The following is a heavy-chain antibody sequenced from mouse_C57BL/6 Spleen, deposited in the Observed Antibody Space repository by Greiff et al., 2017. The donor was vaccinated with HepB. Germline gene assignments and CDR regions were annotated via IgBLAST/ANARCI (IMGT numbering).Heavy chain of an antibody. CDR3: ARRGFTTVVPDY. CDR1: GYTFTSYW. CDR2: IHPNSGST. V-gene: IGHV1-64*01. D-gene: IGHD1-1*01. J-gene: IGHJ2*01. Sequence: QVQLQQPGAELVKPGASVKLSCKASGYTFTSYWMHWVKQRPGQGLEWIGMIHPNSGSTNYNEKFKSKATLTVDKSSSTAYMQLSSLTSEDSAVYYCARRGFTTVVPDYWGQGTTLTVSS.